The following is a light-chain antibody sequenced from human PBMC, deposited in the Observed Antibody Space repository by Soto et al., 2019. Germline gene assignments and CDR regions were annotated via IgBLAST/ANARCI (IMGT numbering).Light chain of an antibody. V-gene: IGKV1-39*01. CDR3: QQSYSTPLT. J-gene: IGKJ4*01. CDR1: QSISSY. CDR2: AAS. Sequence: DIQMTQSPSSLSASVGDRVTITCRASQSISSYLNWYQQKPGKAPKLLIYAASSLQSGVPSRFSGSRSGTDFTLTISNLLPEDFATYYCQQSYSTPLTFGGGTKVDIK.